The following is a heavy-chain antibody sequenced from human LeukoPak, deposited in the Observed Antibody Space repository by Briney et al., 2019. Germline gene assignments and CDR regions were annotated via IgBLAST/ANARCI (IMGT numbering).Heavy chain of an antibody. CDR1: GDTVSSNSAT. CDR3: ARIGHPWGIEDAFDI. Sequence: TSQTLSLTCAISGDTVSSNSATWNWIRQPPSRGLEWLGRTYYTSKWYSDYAVSVKSRITINPDTSKNQFSLQLNSVTPEDTAVYYCARIGHPWGIEDAFDIWGQGTMVTVSS. D-gene: IGHD3-16*01. CDR2: TYYTSKWYS. J-gene: IGHJ3*02. V-gene: IGHV6-1*01.